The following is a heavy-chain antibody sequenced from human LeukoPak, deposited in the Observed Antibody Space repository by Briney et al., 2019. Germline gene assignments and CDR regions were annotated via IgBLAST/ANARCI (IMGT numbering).Heavy chain of an antibody. CDR1: GFTFSSYG. V-gene: IGHV3-33*01. J-gene: IGHJ3*02. Sequence: PGGSLRLSCAASGFTFSSYGMHWVRQAPGKGLEWVAVIWYDGSNKYYADSVKGRFTISRDNSKNTLYLQMNSLRAEDTAVYYCARERQLWSRDAFDIWGQGTMVTVSS. CDR3: ARERQLWSRDAFDI. CDR2: IWYDGSNK. D-gene: IGHD5-18*01.